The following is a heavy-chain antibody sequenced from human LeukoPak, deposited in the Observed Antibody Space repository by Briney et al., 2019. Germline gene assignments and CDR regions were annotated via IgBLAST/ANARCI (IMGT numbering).Heavy chain of an antibody. Sequence: GGSLRLSCAASGFTVSSNYMSWVRQAPGKGLEWVSVIYSGGSTYYADSVKGRFTISRDNSKNTLYLQMNSLRAEDTAVYYCARDRRGYSYGPDYWGQGTLVTVSS. CDR1: GFTVSSNY. J-gene: IGHJ4*02. CDR3: ARDRRGYSYGPDY. D-gene: IGHD5-18*01. CDR2: IYSGGST. V-gene: IGHV3-66*02.